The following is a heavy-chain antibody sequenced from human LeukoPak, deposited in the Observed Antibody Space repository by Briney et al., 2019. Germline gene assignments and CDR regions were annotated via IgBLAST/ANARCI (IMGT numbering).Heavy chain of an antibody. V-gene: IGHV3-23*01. CDR2: ISGSDGHI. CDR1: GFTFSNYA. J-gene: IGHJ4*02. D-gene: IGHD3-22*01. CDR3: AIHPLDSNAF. Sequence: GGSLRLSCAASGFTFSNYAMSWVRQAPGKGLEWVSIISGSDGHIYYADSVKGGFTISRDNSMNTLYLRMNSLRVEDTAVYYCAIHPLDSNAFWGQGTLVTVSS.